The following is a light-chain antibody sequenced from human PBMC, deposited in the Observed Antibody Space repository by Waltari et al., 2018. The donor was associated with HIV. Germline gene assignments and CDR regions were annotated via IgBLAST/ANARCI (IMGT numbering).Light chain of an antibody. V-gene: IGLV2-11*01. CDR1: SSDVGGYNY. CDR2: DGS. Sequence: QSALTQPRSVSGSPGQSVTISCTGTSSDVGGYNYVSWYQQHPGKAPKLMIYDGSKRPSGVPDRFSGSKSGNTASLTISGLQAEDEADYYCCSYAGSLWVFGGGTKLTVL. CDR3: CSYAGSLWV. J-gene: IGLJ3*02.